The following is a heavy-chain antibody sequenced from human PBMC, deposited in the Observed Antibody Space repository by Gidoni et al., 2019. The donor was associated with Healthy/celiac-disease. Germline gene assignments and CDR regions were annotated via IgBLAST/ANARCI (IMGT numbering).Heavy chain of an antibody. D-gene: IGHD2-2*01. Sequence: EVQLVESGGGLVKPGGSFRLPCAASGFTFTNAWMSWVRQAPGKGLEWVGRIKRKIDGGTTDYAAPVKGRFSISRDDSKNTLYLQMNSLKTEDTAVYYCTTEVVVPAAMLYYFDYWGQGTLVTVSS. CDR3: TTEVVVPAAMLYYFDY. V-gene: IGHV3-15*01. CDR2: IKRKIDGGTT. J-gene: IGHJ4*02. CDR1: GFTFTNAW.